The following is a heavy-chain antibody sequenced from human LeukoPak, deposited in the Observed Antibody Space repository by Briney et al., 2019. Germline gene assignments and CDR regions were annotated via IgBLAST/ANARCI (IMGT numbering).Heavy chain of an antibody. V-gene: IGHV3-74*01. CDR2: INSDGSST. CDR3: ARDYGRSRDYGMDV. CDR1: GFTFSSYW. J-gene: IGHJ6*02. Sequence: TGGSLRLSCAASGFTFSSYWMHWVRQAPGKGLVWVSRINSDGSSTTYADSVKGRFTISRDNAKNTLYLQMNSLRAEDTAVYFCARDYGRSRDYGMDVWGRGTTVTVSS. D-gene: IGHD3-10*01.